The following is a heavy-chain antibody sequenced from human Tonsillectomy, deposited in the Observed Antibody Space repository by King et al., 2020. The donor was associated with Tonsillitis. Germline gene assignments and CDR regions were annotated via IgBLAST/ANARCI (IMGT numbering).Heavy chain of an antibody. CDR1: GFTFNIYG. CDR2: IWYDGSNK. Sequence: VQLVESGGGVVQPGRSLRLSCAASGFTFNIYGMHWVRQAPGKGLEWVAVIWYDGSNKYYADSVKGRFTISRDNSKNTLYLQMNSLRAEDTALYYCARDSDSTSWYYSGMDVWGQGTTVTVSS. V-gene: IGHV3-33*01. J-gene: IGHJ6*02. CDR3: ARDSDSTSWYYSGMDV. D-gene: IGHD3-22*01.